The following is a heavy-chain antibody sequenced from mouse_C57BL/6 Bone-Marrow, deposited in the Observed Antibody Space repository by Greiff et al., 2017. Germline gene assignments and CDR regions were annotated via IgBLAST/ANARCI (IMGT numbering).Heavy chain of an antibody. D-gene: IGHD2-1*01. CDR2: ISSGGSYT. J-gene: IGHJ3*01. CDR1: GFPFSSYG. Sequence: EVKLVESGGDLVKPGGSLKLSCAASGFPFSSYGMSWVRQTPDKRLEWVATISSGGSYTYYPDSVKGRFTISRDNAENTLYLQMSSLKTEDTAMYYCARRLYYGKGTGAGWFAYWGQGSLVTVSA. V-gene: IGHV5-6*02. CDR3: ARRLYYGKGTGAGWFAY.